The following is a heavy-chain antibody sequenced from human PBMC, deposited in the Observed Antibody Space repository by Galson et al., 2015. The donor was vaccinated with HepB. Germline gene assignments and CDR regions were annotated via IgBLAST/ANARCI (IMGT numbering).Heavy chain of an antibody. Sequence: SVKLSCTASGYTFTSYGISWVRQAPGQGLEWMGWIRGYDGNTNYAHKLQGRFTMTTDTSTSTSYMQLRSLRSDDTAVYYCARERGLLDTDMEYYYCGMDVWGQGTTVTVSS. CDR1: GYTFTSYG. CDR2: IRGYDGNT. CDR3: ARERGLLDTDMEYYYCGMDV. D-gene: IGHD5-18*01. J-gene: IGHJ6*02. V-gene: IGHV1-18*01.